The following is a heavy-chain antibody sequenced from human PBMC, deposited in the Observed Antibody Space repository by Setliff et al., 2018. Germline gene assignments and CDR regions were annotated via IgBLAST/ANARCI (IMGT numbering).Heavy chain of an antibody. CDR2: INQSGSG. CDR3: ASQRLARYFDN. V-gene: IGHV4-34*01. Sequence: SETLSLTCNVYGGSFDTYYWSWIRQPPGKGLEWFGEINQSGSGDYSPSLKSRVTISVDTSKNQFSLKLSSVTAADTAVYYCASQRLARYFDNWGQGTLVTVSS. D-gene: IGHD3-16*02. CDR1: GGSFDTYY. J-gene: IGHJ4*02.